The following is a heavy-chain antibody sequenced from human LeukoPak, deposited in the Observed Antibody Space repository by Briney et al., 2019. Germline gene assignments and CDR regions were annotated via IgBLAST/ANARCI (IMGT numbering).Heavy chain of an antibody. CDR2: INPNSGGT. CDR1: GHTFTGYY. J-gene: IGHJ5*02. CDR3: ARGYCSGGSCYRYNWFDP. D-gene: IGHD2-15*01. Sequence: GASVKVFCKASGHTFTGYYLHWVRQAPGQGLEWMGWINPNSGGTNYAQKFQGRVTMTRDTSISTAYMELSRLRSDDTAVYYCARGYCSGGSCYRYNWFDPWGQGTLVTVSS. V-gene: IGHV1-2*02.